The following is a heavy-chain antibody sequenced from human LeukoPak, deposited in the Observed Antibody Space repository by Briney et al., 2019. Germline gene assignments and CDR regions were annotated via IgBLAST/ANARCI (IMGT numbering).Heavy chain of an antibody. V-gene: IGHV1-2*02. J-gene: IGHJ6*02. CDR2: INPNSGGT. CDR3: ARVTRPLNPMDL. D-gene: IGHD3-10*01. Sequence: ASVKVSCKASGYTFTGYYMHWVRQAPGQGLEWMGWINPNSGGTNYAQNFQGRVAMTRDTSISTAYMELSSLGSDDTAVYYCARVTRPLNPMDLWGQGTTVTVSS. CDR1: GYTFTGYY.